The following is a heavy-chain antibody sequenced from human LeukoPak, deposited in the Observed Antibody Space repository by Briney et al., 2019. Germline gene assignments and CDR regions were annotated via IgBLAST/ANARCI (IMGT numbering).Heavy chain of an antibody. V-gene: IGHV1-69*04. CDR1: GGTFSSYA. J-gene: IGHJ5*02. Sequence: SVKVSCKASGGTFSSYAISWVRQAPGQGLEWMERIIPILGIANYAQKFQGRVTITADKSTSTAYMELSSLRSEDTAVYYCARDLVVAATPVWFDPWGQGTLVTVSS. D-gene: IGHD2-15*01. CDR2: IIPILGIA. CDR3: ARDLVVAATPVWFDP.